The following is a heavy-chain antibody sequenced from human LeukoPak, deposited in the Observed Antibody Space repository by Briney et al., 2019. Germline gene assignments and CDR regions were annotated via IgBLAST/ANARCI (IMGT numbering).Heavy chain of an antibody. CDR2: ISYDGSNK. V-gene: IGHV3-30*18. CDR1: GFTFSSYG. D-gene: IGHD3-22*01. Sequence: GGSLRLSCAASGFTFSSYGMHWVRQAPGKGLEWVAVISYDGSNKYYADSVKGRFTISRDNSKNTLYLQMNSLRAEGTAVYYCAKDDYYYDSSGRLDYWGQGTLVTVSS. J-gene: IGHJ4*02. CDR3: AKDDYYYDSSGRLDY.